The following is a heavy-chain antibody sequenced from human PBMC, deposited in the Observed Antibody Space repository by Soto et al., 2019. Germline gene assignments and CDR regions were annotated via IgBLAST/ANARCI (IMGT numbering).Heavy chain of an antibody. Sequence: QITLKESGPTLVKPTQTLTLTCTFSGFSLSTSGVGVGWIRQPPGKALEWLALIYWNDDKRYSPSLKSRLTITKDTSKNRVVLTMTNMDPVDTATYYCARDRQQLDYWGQGTLVTVSS. CDR1: GFSLSTSGVG. D-gene: IGHD6-13*01. V-gene: IGHV2-5*01. CDR2: IYWNDDK. CDR3: ARDRQQLDY. J-gene: IGHJ4*02.